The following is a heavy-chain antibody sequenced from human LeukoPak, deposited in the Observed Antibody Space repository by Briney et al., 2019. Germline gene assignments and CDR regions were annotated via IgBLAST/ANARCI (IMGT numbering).Heavy chain of an antibody. D-gene: IGHD2-2*01. Sequence: SDTLSLTCTVSGGSISSSSYYWGWSRQPPGKGLERIVSIYSSGSSYYNPSLKSRVTISVDTSKNQFSLKLSSVTAADTAVYYCASPSRYCSSTSCYIGYFDLWGRGTLVTVSS. CDR1: GGSISSSSYY. V-gene: IGHV4-39*07. CDR2: IYSSGSS. CDR3: ASPSRYCSSTSCYIGYFDL. J-gene: IGHJ2*01.